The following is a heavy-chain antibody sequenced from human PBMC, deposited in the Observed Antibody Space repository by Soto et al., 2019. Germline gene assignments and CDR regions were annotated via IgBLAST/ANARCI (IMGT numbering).Heavy chain of an antibody. CDR3: GRGRITMVRGVIISRDFDY. Sequence: SETLSLTCAVYGGSFSGYYWSWIRQPPGKGLEWIGEINHSGSTNYNPSLKSRVTISVDTSKNQFSLKLSSVTAADTAVYYCGRGRITMVRGVIISRDFDYWGQGTLVTVSS. CDR2: INHSGST. CDR1: GGSFSGYY. V-gene: IGHV4-34*01. J-gene: IGHJ4*02. D-gene: IGHD3-10*01.